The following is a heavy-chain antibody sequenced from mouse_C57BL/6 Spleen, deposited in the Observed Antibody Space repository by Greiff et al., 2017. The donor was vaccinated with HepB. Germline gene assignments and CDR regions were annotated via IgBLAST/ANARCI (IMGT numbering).Heavy chain of an antibody. CDR2: IRLKSDNYAT. D-gene: IGHD4-1*02. CDR1: GFTFSNYW. Sequence: EVQLQESGGGLVQPGGSMKLSCVASGFTFSNYWMNWVRQSPEKGLEWVAQIRLKSDNYATHYAESVKGRFTISRDDSKSSVYLQMNNLRAEDTGIYYCTPQLGRGYWGQGTLVTVSA. J-gene: IGHJ3*02. CDR3: TPQLGRGY. V-gene: IGHV6-3*01.